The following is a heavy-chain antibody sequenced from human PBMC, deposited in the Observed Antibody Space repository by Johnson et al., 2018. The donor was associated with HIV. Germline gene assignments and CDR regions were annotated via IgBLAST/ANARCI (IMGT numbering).Heavy chain of an antibody. D-gene: IGHD2-2*01. Sequence: VQLVESGGGLVQPGGSLRLSCAASGFTFSSYWMHWVRQAPGKGLVWVSGINWNGGSTGYADSVKGRFTISRDNAKNSLYLQMNRRRAEDTALYYCARWVGDIVVVPAAADAFDIWGQGTMVTVSS. V-gene: IGHV3-20*04. CDR2: INWNGGST. CDR1: GFTFSSYW. CDR3: ARWVGDIVVVPAAADAFDI. J-gene: IGHJ3*02.